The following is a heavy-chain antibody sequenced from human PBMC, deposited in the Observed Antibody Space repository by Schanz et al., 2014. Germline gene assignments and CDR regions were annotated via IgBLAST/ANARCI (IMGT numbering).Heavy chain of an antibody. CDR3: ATNSPFRMVRGSNAFDA. J-gene: IGHJ3*01. V-gene: IGHV1-18*01. CDR2: IIPILDKT. CDR1: GYTFNNHG. Sequence: QLMQSGSEVRKPGASVKVSCKASGYTFNNHGISWVRQAPGQGLEWMGRIIPILDKTNYAQKFQGRVTMTRDTSTSTVYMELSSLRSEDTAVYYCATNSPFRMVRGSNAFDAWGQGTMVTVSS. D-gene: IGHD3-10*01.